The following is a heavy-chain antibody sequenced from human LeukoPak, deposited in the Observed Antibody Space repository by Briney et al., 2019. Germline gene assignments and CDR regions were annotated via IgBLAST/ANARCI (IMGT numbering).Heavy chain of an antibody. J-gene: IGHJ5*02. V-gene: IGHV1-46*01. Sequence: GASVKVSCKASGYTFTSYYMHWVRQAPGQGLEWMGIINPSGGSTSYAQKFQGRVTMTRDTSISTAYMELSRLRSDDTAVYYCARATHDSLVPWGQGTLVTVSS. D-gene: IGHD3-22*01. CDR2: INPSGGST. CDR3: ARATHDSLVP. CDR1: GYTFTSYY.